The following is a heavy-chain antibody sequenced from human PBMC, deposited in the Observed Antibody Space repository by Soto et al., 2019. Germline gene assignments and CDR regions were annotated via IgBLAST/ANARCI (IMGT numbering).Heavy chain of an antibody. CDR2: IWYDGSNK. CDR1: GFTFSSYG. Sequence: QEQLVESGGGVVPPGRSMRLSCAASGFTFSSYGMHWVRQAPGKGLEWVTFIWYDGSNKYYADSVKGRFTISRDKSKNTLYLQMNNLSAEDTAVYYCARDRYYDTSSHYSGVGGFDYWGQGTLVTVSS. CDR3: ARDRYYDTSSHYSGVGGFDY. V-gene: IGHV3-33*01. D-gene: IGHD3-22*01. J-gene: IGHJ4*02.